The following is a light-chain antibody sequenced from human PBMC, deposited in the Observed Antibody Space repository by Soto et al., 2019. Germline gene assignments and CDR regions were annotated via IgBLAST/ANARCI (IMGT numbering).Light chain of an antibody. V-gene: IGKV1-5*03. CDR1: QSISDS. J-gene: IGKJ1*01. CDR3: QQYNGYWT. CDR2: EAS. Sequence: GDRATITCRASQSISDSLAWYQQKPGKAPKLLIYEASTLKSGVPSRFSGSRSGTEYTLTISSLQPDDFAIYYCQQYNGYWTFGQGTKVEIK.